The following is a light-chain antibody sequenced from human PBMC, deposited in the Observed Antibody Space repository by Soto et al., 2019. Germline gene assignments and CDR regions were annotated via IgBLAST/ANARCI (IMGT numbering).Light chain of an antibody. Sequence: DIVMTQSPDSLAVSLGERATINCKSSQSVLFSPNNKNYLAWYQQKPGQPPKLLIYWASTRESGVPDRFSGSGSGTDFKLTISSLQAEDVAFYYCQQYHSAPQSFGQETKVEIK. J-gene: IGKJ1*01. CDR2: WAS. CDR3: QQYHSAPQS. CDR1: QSVLFSPNNKNY. V-gene: IGKV4-1*01.